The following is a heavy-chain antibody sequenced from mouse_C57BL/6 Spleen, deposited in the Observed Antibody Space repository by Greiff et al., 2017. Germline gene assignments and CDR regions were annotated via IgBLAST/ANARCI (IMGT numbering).Heavy chain of an antibody. CDR1: GFTFSSYA. V-gene: IGHV5-4*01. CDR2: ISDGGSYT. CDR3: ARDNDYDPGWFAY. D-gene: IGHD2-4*01. J-gene: IGHJ3*01. Sequence: EVQLVESGGGLVKPGGSLKLSCAASGFTFSSYAMSWVRQTPEKRLEWVATISDGGSYTYYPDNVKGRFTISRDNAKNNLYLQMGHLKSEDTAMYYCARDNDYDPGWFAYWGQGTLVTVSA.